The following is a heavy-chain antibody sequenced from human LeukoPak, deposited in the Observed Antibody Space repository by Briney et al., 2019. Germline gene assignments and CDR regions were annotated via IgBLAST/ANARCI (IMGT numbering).Heavy chain of an antibody. V-gene: IGHV3-9*01. J-gene: IGHJ4*02. CDR1: GFSLDDYA. CDR3: VKASYYDILTGYLGN. CDR2: ISWNSGNM. Sequence: PGWSLRLSCAASGFSLDDYAMHWVRQAPGKGLEWVSGISWNSGNMYYADSVRGRVAISRDNAKNSLYLQMYSLRPEDTALYYCVKASYYDILTGYLGNWGQGTLVTVSS. D-gene: IGHD3-9*01.